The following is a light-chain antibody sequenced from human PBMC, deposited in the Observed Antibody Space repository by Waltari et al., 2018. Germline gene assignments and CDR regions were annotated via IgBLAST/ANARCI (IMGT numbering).Light chain of an antibody. J-gene: IGKJ2*01. Sequence: DIQMTQSPSPLSASVGDRVTITCRASQTIYNSLNWYQHKPGKAPKLLISDTSTLQSGVPSRFSGRGSGTEFPLTISRLQPEDFGTYYCQQSYTLPYTFGQGTKLDI. CDR3: QQSYTLPYT. CDR1: QTIYNS. V-gene: IGKV1-39*01. CDR2: DTS.